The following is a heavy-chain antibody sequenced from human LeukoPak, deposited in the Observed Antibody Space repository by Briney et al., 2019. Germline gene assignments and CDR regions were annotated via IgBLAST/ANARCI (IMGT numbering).Heavy chain of an antibody. V-gene: IGHV4-39*07. CDR2: IYYSGST. J-gene: IGHJ4*02. CDR1: GGSISSSSYY. D-gene: IGHD2-21*01. Sequence: SETLSLTCTVSGGSISSSSYYWGWIRQPPGKGLEWIGSIYYSGSTYYNPSLKSRVTISVDTSKNQFSLKLSSVTAADTAVYYCAREVRKTSYYFDYWGQGTLVTVSS. CDR3: AREVRKTSYYFDY.